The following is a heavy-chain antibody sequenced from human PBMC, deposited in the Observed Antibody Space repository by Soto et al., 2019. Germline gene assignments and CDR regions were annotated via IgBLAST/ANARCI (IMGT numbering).Heavy chain of an antibody. Sequence: PGGSLRLSCSASGFTFSNFAMHWVRQAPGKGLEWVAVIWYDGSDKYYADSVKGRFTISRDNSKNTLYLQVNSLRAEDTAVYYCVRGRTGLQDYFDYWGQGTLVTVSS. D-gene: IGHD1-1*01. J-gene: IGHJ4*02. CDR2: IWYDGSDK. V-gene: IGHV3-33*01. CDR1: GFTFSNFA. CDR3: VRGRTGLQDYFDY.